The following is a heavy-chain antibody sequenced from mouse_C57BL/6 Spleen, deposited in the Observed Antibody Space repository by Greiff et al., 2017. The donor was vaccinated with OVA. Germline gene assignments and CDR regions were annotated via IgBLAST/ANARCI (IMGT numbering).Heavy chain of an antibody. D-gene: IGHD1-1*01. CDR1: GYTFTSYW. V-gene: IGHV1-52*01. CDR3: ARANYYGSSYGYFDV. CDR2: IDPSDSET. Sequence: VKLQQPGAELVRPGSSVKLSCKASGYTFTSYWMHWVKQRPIQGLEWIGNIDPSDSETHYNQKFKDKATLTVDKSSSTAYMQLSSLTSEDSAVYYCARANYYGSSYGYFDVWGTGTTVTVSS. J-gene: IGHJ1*03.